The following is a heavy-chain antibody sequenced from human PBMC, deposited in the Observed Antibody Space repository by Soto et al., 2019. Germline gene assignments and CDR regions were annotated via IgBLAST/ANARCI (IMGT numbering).Heavy chain of an antibody. CDR1: GGSISISNW. J-gene: IGHJ4*02. CDR3: ARVDIAVAGTIFDY. D-gene: IGHD6-19*01. Sequence: PSETLSLTCGVSGGSISISNWWSWVRQPPGKGLEWIGEIYHSGSTNYNPSLKSRVTISVDKSKNQCSLKLGSGTAADTAVYYCARVDIAVAGTIFDYWGQGTLVTVSS. V-gene: IGHV4-4*02. CDR2: IYHSGST.